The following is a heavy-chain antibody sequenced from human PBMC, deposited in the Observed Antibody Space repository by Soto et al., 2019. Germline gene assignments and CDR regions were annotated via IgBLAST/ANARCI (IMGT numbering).Heavy chain of an antibody. CDR2: IYYSGST. Sequence: SETLSLTCTVFGGSISSYYWSWIRQPPGKGLEWIGYIYYSGSTNYNPSLKSRVTISVDTSKNQFSLKLSSVTAADTAVYYCARVYYDSSGYWYQIDYWGQGTLVTVSS. CDR1: GGSISSYY. D-gene: IGHD3-22*01. J-gene: IGHJ4*02. CDR3: ARVYYDSSGYWYQIDY. V-gene: IGHV4-59*01.